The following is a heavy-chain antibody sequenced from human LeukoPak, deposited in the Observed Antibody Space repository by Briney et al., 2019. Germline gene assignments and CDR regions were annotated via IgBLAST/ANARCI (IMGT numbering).Heavy chain of an antibody. CDR1: GYSFTNYW. J-gene: IGHJ4*02. CDR2: IYPDDSDT. D-gene: IGHD5-24*01. CDR3: ARGPNSYYFDY. V-gene: IGHV5-51*01. Sequence: GESLKISCKGSGYSFTNYWIAWVRQMPGKGLEWMEIIYPDDSDTRYSPSFQGQVIISADKSITTAYVQWSSLKASNTAMYFCARGPNSYYFDYWGQGTLVTVSS.